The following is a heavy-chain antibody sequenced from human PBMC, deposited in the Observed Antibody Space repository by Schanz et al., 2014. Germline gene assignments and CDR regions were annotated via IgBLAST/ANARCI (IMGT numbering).Heavy chain of an antibody. D-gene: IGHD6-19*01. V-gene: IGHV3-66*01. J-gene: IGHJ4*02. CDR3: AKDLISGWSGFDY. CDR1: GFTVSSNY. CDR2: IYSGGST. Sequence: EVHLLESGGGVVQPGRSLRLSCAASGFTVSSNYMSWVRQAPGKGLEWVSIIYSGGSTYYADSVKGRFTISRDNSKNTLYLLMNSLRAEDTAVYYCAKDLISGWSGFDYWGQGTLVTVSS.